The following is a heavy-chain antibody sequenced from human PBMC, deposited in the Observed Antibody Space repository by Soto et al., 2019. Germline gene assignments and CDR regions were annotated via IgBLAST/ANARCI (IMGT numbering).Heavy chain of an antibody. CDR1: GFTFSSYG. J-gene: IGHJ6*02. V-gene: IGHV3-30*18. D-gene: IGHD3-3*01. Sequence: QVQLMESGGGVVQPGRSLRLSCAASGFTFSSYGMHWVRQAPGKGPEWVAVISYDGSNKYYGGSVKGRFTVSRDNSKNTLYLQMNSLRVEDTAVYYCAKGNAIFGVALPMDVWGQGTTVTVSS. CDR3: AKGNAIFGVALPMDV. CDR2: ISYDGSNK.